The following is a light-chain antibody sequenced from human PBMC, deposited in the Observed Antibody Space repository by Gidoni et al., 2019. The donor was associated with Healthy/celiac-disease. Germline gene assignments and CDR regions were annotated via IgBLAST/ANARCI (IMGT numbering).Light chain of an antibody. CDR1: QSVSSY. V-gene: IGKV3-11*01. Sequence: EIVWTQSPATLSLSPGERSTLSCRASQSVSSYLAWYQQKPGQAPRLLIYDASNRATGIPARFSGSGSGTDFTLTISSLEPEDFAVYYCQQRSNWPSFTFXPXTKVDIK. J-gene: IGKJ3*01. CDR2: DAS. CDR3: QQRSNWPSFT.